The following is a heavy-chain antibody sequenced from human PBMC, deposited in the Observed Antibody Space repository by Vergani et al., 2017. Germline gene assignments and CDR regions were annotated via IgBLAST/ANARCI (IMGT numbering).Heavy chain of an antibody. V-gene: IGHV3-30-3*01. CDR1: GFTFGSYD. D-gene: IGHD1-1*01. J-gene: IGHJ4*02. Sequence: QVQLVESGGGVVQPGRSLRLSCAASGFTFGSYDMHWVRQAPGKGLECVAVTSRDGDIKYYADSVEGRFTISRDNFRNTLYLHVNSLRAEDTAVYYCARDPRTGKPDYFDYWGRGTLVTVSS. CDR3: ARDPRTGKPDYFDY. CDR2: TSRDGDIK.